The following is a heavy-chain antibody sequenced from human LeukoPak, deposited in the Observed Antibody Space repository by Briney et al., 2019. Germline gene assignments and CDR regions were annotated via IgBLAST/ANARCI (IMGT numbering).Heavy chain of an antibody. CDR1: GFTFSNYA. J-gene: IGHJ3*01. V-gene: IGHV3-23*01. Sequence: GGSLRLSCVASGFTFSNYAMNWVRQAPGKGLEWVSVSGSGGDTYYVDSVKGRFTISRDNSKNTLYLQMNSLRAEDTAVYYCARDRGYNDAFDVWGQGTMVTVSS. D-gene: IGHD1-1*01. CDR2: SGSGGDT. CDR3: ARDRGYNDAFDV.